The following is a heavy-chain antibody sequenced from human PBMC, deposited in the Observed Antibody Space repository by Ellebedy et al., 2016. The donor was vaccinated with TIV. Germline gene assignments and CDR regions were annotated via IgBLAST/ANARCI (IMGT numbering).Heavy chain of an antibody. J-gene: IGHJ1*01. CDR2: IYPGDSDT. Sequence: GESLKISXKGSGYSFTSYWIGWVRQMPGKGLEWMGIIYPGDSDTRYSPSFQGQVTISADKSISTAYLQWSSLKASDTAMYYCARHFGYSYGGAISKAEYFQHWGQGTLVTVSS. V-gene: IGHV5-51*01. CDR1: GYSFTSYW. CDR3: ARHFGYSYGGAISKAEYFQH. D-gene: IGHD5-18*01.